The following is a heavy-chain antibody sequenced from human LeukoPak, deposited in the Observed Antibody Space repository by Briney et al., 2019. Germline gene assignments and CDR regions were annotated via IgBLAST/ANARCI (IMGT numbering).Heavy chain of an antibody. CDR2: ISYDGSNK. V-gene: IGHV3-30*03. CDR3: ASDIAYYDID. J-gene: IGHJ4*02. CDR1: GFTFSSYG. D-gene: IGHD3-9*01. Sequence: GGSLRLSCAASGFTFSSYGMHWVRQAPGKGLEWVAVISYDGSNKYYADSVKGRFTISRDNSKNTLYLQMNSLRAEDTAVYYCASDIAYYDIDWGQGTLVTVSS.